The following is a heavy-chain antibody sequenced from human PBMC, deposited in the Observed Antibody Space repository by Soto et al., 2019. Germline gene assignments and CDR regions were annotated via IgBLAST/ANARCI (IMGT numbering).Heavy chain of an antibody. CDR1: GGSFSGYY. J-gene: IGHJ5*02. Sequence: PSETLSLTCAVYGGSFSGYYWSWIRQPPGKGLEWIGEINHSGSTNYNPSLKSRVTISVDTSKNQFSLKLSSVTAADTAVYYCARVDDVVVPAAISFDPWGQGTLVTVSS. V-gene: IGHV4-34*01. D-gene: IGHD2-2*02. CDR3: ARVDDVVVPAAISFDP. CDR2: INHSGST.